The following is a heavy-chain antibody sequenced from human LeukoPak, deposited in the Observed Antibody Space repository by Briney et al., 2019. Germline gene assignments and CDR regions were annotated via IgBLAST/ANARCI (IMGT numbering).Heavy chain of an antibody. V-gene: IGHV1-3*01. CDR1: GYTFTNYA. CDR2: INAGNGNT. CDR3: ARGDYDSNYYYGMDV. J-gene: IGHJ6*02. D-gene: IGHD5-12*01. Sequence: ASVKVSCKASGYTFTNYAIHWVRQASGQRLEWMGWINAGNGNTKYSQNFQGRVAITRDTSATTAYMELSSLGSEDTALYYCARGDYDSNYYYGMDVWGQGTAVTVS.